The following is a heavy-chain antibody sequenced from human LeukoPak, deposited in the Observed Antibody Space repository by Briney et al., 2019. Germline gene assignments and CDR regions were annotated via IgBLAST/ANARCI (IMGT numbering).Heavy chain of an antibody. CDR2: ISGSGGNT. J-gene: IGHJ6*03. D-gene: IGHD4-17*01. CDR1: GFTFSSYA. V-gene: IGHV3-23*01. CDR3: AKTTQFYGDYDYYHMDV. Sequence: GSLRLSCAASGFTFSSYAMSWVRQAPGKGLEWVSGISGSGGNTYYADSVKGRFTISRDNSKNTMYLQMNSLGAEDTAVYYCAKTTQFYGDYDYYHMDVWGKGTTVIISS.